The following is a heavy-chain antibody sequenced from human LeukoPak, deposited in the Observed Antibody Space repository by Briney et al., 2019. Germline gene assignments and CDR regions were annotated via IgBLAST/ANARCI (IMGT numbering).Heavy chain of an antibody. V-gene: IGHV3-23*01. J-gene: IGHJ4*02. CDR2: ISGSGGST. D-gene: IGHD3-10*01. CDR1: GFTFSGYA. CDR3: AKVTVRGVIIYYFVY. Sequence: GGSLRLSCAASGFTFSGYAMSWVRQAPGKGVEWVSAISGSGGSTYYADSVKGRFTISRDNSKNTLYLQMNSLRAEDTAVYYCAKVTVRGVIIYYFVYWGQGTLVTVSS.